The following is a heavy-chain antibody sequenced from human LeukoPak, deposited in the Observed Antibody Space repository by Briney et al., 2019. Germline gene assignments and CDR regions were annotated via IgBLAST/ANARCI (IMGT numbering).Heavy chain of an antibody. J-gene: IGHJ4*02. CDR3: ARDGVFPMAPDYGDYERDGGFHY. CDR1: GYTFTSYH. D-gene: IGHD4-17*01. V-gene: IGHV1-46*01. Sequence: ASVKVSCKASGYTFTSYHMHWVRQAPGQGLEWMGIINPSGGSTSYAQKFQGRVTMTRDTSTSTVYMELSSLRSEDTAVYYCARDGVFPMAPDYGDYERDGGFHYWGQGTLVTVSS. CDR2: INPSGGST.